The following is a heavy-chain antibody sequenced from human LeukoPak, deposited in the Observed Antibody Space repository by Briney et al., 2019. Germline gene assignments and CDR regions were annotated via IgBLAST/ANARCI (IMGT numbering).Heavy chain of an antibody. CDR2: INHSGST. CDR3: ASLTPLFDY. CDR1: GGSFSGYY. J-gene: IGHJ4*02. V-gene: IGHV4-34*01. Sequence: SETLSLTCAVYGGSFSGYYWSWIRQPPGKGLEWIGEINHSGSTNYNPSLKSRVTISVDTSKNQFSLKLSSVTAADTAVYYCASLTPLFDYWGQGTLVTVSS. D-gene: IGHD4-23*01.